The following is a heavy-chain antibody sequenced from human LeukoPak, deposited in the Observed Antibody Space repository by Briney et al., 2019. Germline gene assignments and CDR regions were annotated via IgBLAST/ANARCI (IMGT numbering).Heavy chain of an antibody. J-gene: IGHJ5*02. D-gene: IGHD6-6*01. CDR2: MNPNSGNT. CDR3: ARSSQLARFGYNWFDP. V-gene: IGHV1-8*01. Sequence: ASVKVSCKASGYTFTSYDINWVRQATGQGLEWMGWMNPNSGNTGYAQKFQGRVTMTRNTSISTAYMELSSLRSEDTAVYYCARSSQLARFGYNWFDPWGQGTLVTVSS. CDR1: GYTFTSYD.